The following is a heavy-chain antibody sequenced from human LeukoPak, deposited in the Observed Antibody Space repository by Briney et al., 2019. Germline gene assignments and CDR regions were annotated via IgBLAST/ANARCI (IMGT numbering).Heavy chain of an antibody. Sequence: GGSLRLSCAASGFTFSSYSMNWVRQAPGKGLEWVSSISSSSSYIYYADSVKGRFTISRDNAKNSLYLQMNSLRTEDTAVYYCARAGLAQYYFDYWGQGTLVTVSS. CDR2: ISSSSSYI. J-gene: IGHJ4*02. CDR1: GFTFSSYS. D-gene: IGHD6-19*01. V-gene: IGHV3-21*01. CDR3: ARAGLAQYYFDY.